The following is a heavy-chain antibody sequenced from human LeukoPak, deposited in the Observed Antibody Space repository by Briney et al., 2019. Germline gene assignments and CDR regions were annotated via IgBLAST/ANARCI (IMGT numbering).Heavy chain of an antibody. V-gene: IGHV4-4*07. CDR2: IFTSGSA. D-gene: IGHD3-10*01. CDR3: ASGYGSGSYLY. Sequence: ASETLSLTCTVSGGSISKYYLSWIRQPAGKGLEWIERIFTSGSATSSSSLKSRVTMSADTSKNQFSLNLSSVTAADTAVYFCASGYGSGSYLYWGQGTQVTVSS. CDR1: GGSISKYY. J-gene: IGHJ4*02.